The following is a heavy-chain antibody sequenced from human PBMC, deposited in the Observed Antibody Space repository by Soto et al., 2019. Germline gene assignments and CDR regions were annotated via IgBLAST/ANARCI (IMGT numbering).Heavy chain of an antibody. V-gene: IGHV4-34*01. Sequence: TSETMSLTCAVYGGSFSGYYWTWIRQPPGTGLEWIGEINHSGSTNYNPSLKSRVTISVDTSKNHFSLKLISVTTADTAVYFCAREGNLGRWIQPLDSWGQGTLVTVSS. CDR1: GGSFSGYY. CDR2: INHSGST. J-gene: IGHJ4*02. D-gene: IGHD2-2*03. CDR3: AREGNLGRWIQPLDS.